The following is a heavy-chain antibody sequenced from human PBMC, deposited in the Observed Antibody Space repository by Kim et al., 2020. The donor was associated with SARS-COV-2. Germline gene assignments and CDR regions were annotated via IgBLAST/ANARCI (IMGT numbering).Heavy chain of an antibody. V-gene: IGHV3-48*02. D-gene: IGHD3-22*01. J-gene: IGHJ4*02. Sequence: KGRFTISRDNAKNSLYLQMNRLRDEDTAVYYCARDIDYDSSGYVWYFDYWGQGTLVTVSS. CDR3: ARDIDYDSSGYVWYFDY.